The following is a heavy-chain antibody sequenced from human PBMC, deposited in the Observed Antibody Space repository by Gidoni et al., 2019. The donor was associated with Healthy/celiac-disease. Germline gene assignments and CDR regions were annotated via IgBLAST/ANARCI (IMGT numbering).Heavy chain of an antibody. Sequence: QVQLVQSGAEVKKPGASVKVSCKASGYTFTSYGISWVRQAPGQGLEWMGWISAYNGNTNYAQKLQGRVTMTTDTSTSTAYMELRSLRSDDTAVYYCARGYYDYVWGSYRPYYFDYWGQGTLVTVSS. CDR1: GYTFTSYG. CDR3: ARGYYDYVWGSYRPYYFDY. CDR2: ISAYNGNT. D-gene: IGHD3-16*02. J-gene: IGHJ4*02. V-gene: IGHV1-18*01.